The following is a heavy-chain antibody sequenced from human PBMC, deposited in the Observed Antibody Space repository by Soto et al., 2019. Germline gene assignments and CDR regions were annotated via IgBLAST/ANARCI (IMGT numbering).Heavy chain of an antibody. D-gene: IGHD3-22*01. J-gene: IGHJ6*02. V-gene: IGHV3-66*01. CDR3: ARGNYYDSSGYWGYYYGMDV. CDR2: IYSGGST. Sequence: GGSLRLSCAASGFTVSSNYMSWVRQAPGKGLEWVSVIYSGGSTYYADSVKGRFTISRDNSKNTLYLQMNSLRAEDTAVYYCARGNYYDSSGYWGYYYGMDVWGQGTTVTVSS. CDR1: GFTVSSNY.